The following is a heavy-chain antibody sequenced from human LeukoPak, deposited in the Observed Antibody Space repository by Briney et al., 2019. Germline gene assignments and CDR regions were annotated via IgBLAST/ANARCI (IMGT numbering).Heavy chain of an antibody. CDR3: ARGYSSGWYQDAFDI. CDR2: IYTSGST. CDR1: GGSISSGSYY. Sequence: SETLSLTCTVSGGSISSGSYYWSWIRQPAGKGLEWIGRIYTSGSTNYNPSLKSRLTISVDTSKNQFSLKLSSVTAADTAVYYCARGYSSGWYQDAFDIWGQGTMVTVSS. J-gene: IGHJ3*02. V-gene: IGHV4-61*02. D-gene: IGHD6-19*01.